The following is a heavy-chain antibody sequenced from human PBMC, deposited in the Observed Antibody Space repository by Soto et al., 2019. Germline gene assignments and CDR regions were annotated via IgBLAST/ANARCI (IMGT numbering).Heavy chain of an antibody. CDR3: ARGGFDHAFDI. Sequence: EVQLVESGGDLVQPGESLRLSCAVSGFTFKNFWMHWVRQAPGKGLVWVSRVDSDGSDTIYADSVKGRFTVSRDNAKNTLFLQLNRLRVDDTAVFDCARGGFDHAFDIWGQGTMVTVSS. CDR2: VDSDGSDT. D-gene: IGHD3-9*01. J-gene: IGHJ3*02. V-gene: IGHV3-74*01. CDR1: GFTFKNFW.